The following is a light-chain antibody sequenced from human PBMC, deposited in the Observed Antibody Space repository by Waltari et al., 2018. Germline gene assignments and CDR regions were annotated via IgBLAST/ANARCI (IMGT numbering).Light chain of an antibody. CDR1: QSVSTN. CDR3: QQYNNWPPLFT. CDR2: GTS. Sequence: IVMTQSPATLSVSPGERATLSCRASQSVSTNLAWYQQKPGQAHRLLIYGTSARATGVPARFSGSGSGTEFTLTISSLQSEDFAVYYCQQYNNWPPLFTFGPGTKVDI. V-gene: IGKV3-15*01. J-gene: IGKJ3*01.